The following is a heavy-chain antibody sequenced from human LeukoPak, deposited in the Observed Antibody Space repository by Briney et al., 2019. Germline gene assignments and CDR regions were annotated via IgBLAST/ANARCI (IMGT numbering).Heavy chain of an antibody. J-gene: IGHJ4*02. D-gene: IGHD3-10*01. Sequence: ASVKVSCKASGGTFSSYAISWVRQAPGQGLEWMGGIIPIFGTANYAQKFQGRVTITADESTSTAYMELSSLRSEDTAVYYCARAREITMVRGVITYLDYWGQGTLVTVSS. CDR3: ARAREITMVRGVITYLDY. V-gene: IGHV1-69*13. CDR2: IIPIFGTA. CDR1: GGTFSSYA.